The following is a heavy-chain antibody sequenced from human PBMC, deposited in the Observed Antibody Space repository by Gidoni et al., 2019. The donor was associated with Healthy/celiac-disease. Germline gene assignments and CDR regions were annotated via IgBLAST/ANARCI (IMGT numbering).Heavy chain of an antibody. D-gene: IGHD2-15*01. V-gene: IGHV3-23*01. CDR3: AKDRRGGHGDWEGDY. CDR2: ISGSGGST. Sequence: PGKGLEWVSAISGSGGSTYYADSVKGRFTISRDNSKNTLYLQMNSLRAEDTAVYYCAKDRRGGHGDWEGDYWGQGTLVTVSS. J-gene: IGHJ4*02.